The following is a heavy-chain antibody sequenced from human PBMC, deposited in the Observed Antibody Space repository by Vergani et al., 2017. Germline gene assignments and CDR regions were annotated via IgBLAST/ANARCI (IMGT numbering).Heavy chain of an antibody. D-gene: IGHD3-22*01. V-gene: IGHV1-69*02. J-gene: IGHJ4*02. CDR3: ARSRTYYYDSSHRPDLFDY. CDR1: GGTFSSYT. CDR2: IIPILGIA. Sequence: QVQLVQSGAEVKKPGSSVKVSCKASGGTFSSYTISWVRQAPGQGLEWMGRIIPILGIANYAQKFQGRVTITADKSTSTAYMELNSLRAEDTAVYYCARSRTYYYDSSHRPDLFDYWGQGTLVTVSS.